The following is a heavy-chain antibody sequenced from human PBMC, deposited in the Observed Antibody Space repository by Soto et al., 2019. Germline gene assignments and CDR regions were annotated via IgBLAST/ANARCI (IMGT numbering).Heavy chain of an antibody. J-gene: IGHJ4*02. D-gene: IGHD1-20*01. Sequence: PSDTLSLTCTVSGFSVSSGFYYWRWIRQHPGKGLEWIGYIYYSGSTYYNPSLKSRVTISVDTSKNQFSLKPSSVTAADTAVYYCARESITGTPDYWGQGTLVTVSS. CDR1: GFSVSSGFYY. CDR3: ARESITGTPDY. V-gene: IGHV4-31*03. CDR2: IYYSGST.